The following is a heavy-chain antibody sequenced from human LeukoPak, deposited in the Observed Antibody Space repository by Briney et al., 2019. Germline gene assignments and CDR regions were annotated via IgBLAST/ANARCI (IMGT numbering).Heavy chain of an antibody. D-gene: IGHD2-8*01. Sequence: ASVKVSCKASGYTFTGYYMHWVRQAPGQGLEWMGWINPNSGGTNYAQKFQGRVTMTRDTSISTAYMELSRLRSDDTAVYYCARAINKVYAILICYWGQGTLVTVSS. J-gene: IGHJ4*02. CDR3: ARAINKVYAILICY. CDR2: INPNSGGT. CDR1: GYTFTGYY. V-gene: IGHV1-2*02.